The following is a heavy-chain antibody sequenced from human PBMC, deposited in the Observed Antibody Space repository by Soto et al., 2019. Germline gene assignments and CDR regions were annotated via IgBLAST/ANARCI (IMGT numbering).Heavy chain of an antibody. J-gene: IGHJ6*02. D-gene: IGHD3-10*01. V-gene: IGHV3-48*02. CDR3: ARDLPSIRGVSLHYYYYYAMDV. CDR1: GFTFSSHS. Sequence: HPGGSLRLSCAASGFTFSSHSMNWVRQAPGKGLEWVSYISGSGSTIYYAGSLKGRFTISRDNAENSLYLQMHSLRDEDTAVYYCARDLPSIRGVSLHYYYYYAMDVWGQGTTVTVSS. CDR2: ISGSGSTI.